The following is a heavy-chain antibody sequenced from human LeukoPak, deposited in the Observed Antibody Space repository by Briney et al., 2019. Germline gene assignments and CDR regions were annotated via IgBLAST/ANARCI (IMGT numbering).Heavy chain of an antibody. CDR3: ARGLKNYDFWSGQAYDY. Sequence: SETLSLTCTVSGGSISIYYWSWIRQPPGKGLEWIGYIYYSGSTNYNPSLKSRVTISVDTSKNQFSLKLSSVTAADTAVYYCARGLKNYDFWSGQAYDYWGQGTLVTVSS. D-gene: IGHD3-3*01. J-gene: IGHJ4*02. CDR1: GGSISIYY. V-gene: IGHV4-59*08. CDR2: IYYSGST.